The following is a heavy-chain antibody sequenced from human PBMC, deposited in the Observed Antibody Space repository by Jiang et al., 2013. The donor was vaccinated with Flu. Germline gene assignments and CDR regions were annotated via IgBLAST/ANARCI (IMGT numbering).Heavy chain of an antibody. CDR1: GYTFTSYA. CDR3: ARDCSGGSCYGMDV. Sequence: CKASGYTFTSYAMHWVRQAPGQRLEWMGWINAGNGNTKYSQKFQGRVTITRDTSASTAYMELSSLRSEDTAVYYCARDCSGGSCYGMDVWGQGTTVTVSS. CDR2: INAGNGNT. V-gene: IGHV1-3*01. D-gene: IGHD2-15*01. J-gene: IGHJ6*02.